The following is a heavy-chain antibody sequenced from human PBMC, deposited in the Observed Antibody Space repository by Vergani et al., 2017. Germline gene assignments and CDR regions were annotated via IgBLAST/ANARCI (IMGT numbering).Heavy chain of an antibody. CDR2: IGKDGINT. J-gene: IGHJ4*02. CDR1: GYTFSNFG. Sequence: QVQLVESAGGVVQHGGSLRLACAASGYTFSNFGMHWIRQAPGKGREWLAYIGKDGINTRYRDAVKGRFTVSRDNSKDILYLQMDSLRSEDTALYYCAKYLRDSTDGLPDSWGPGTLVIVSS. V-gene: IGHV3-30*02. CDR3: AKYLRDSTDGLPDS. D-gene: IGHD2-21*02.